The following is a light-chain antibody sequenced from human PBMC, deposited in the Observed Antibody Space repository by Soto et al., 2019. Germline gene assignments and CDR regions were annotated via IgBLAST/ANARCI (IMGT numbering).Light chain of an antibody. CDR2: DVS. CDR1: SSDVGGYNY. CDR3: YSYTSSSTYV. Sequence: QSALTQPASVSGSPGQSITISCTGTSSDVGGYNYVSWYQQHPGKAPKLVIYDVSTRPSGVSNRFSGSKSGNTASLTISGLQAEDDADYYCYSYTSSSTYVFGTGTKVTVL. V-gene: IGLV2-14*01. J-gene: IGLJ1*01.